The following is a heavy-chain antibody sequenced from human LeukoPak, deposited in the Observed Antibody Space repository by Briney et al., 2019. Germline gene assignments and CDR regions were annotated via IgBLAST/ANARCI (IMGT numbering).Heavy chain of an antibody. J-gene: IGHJ4*02. Sequence: GESLQISRQGSGSLFTSYRIGWGRQLPGKSLEWMGIIDPGDTDTRYSPSFQGQVTSSADKSISTAYLQWSSLKASDTAMYYCARRRSSASTDYWGQGTLVTVSS. CDR1: GSLFTSYR. V-gene: IGHV5-51*01. CDR3: ARRRSSASTDY. CDR2: IDPGDTDT. D-gene: IGHD6-19*01.